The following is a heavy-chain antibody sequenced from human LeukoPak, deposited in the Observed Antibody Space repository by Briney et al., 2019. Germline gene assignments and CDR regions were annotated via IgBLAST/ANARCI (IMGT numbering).Heavy chain of an antibody. Sequence: RGESLEISCKGSGYSFTSYWIGWVRQMPGKGLEWMGIIYPGDSDTRYSPSFQGQVTISADKSISTAYLQLSSLKASDTAMYYCARLTTLTVPFDYWGQGTLVTVSS. V-gene: IGHV5-51*01. CDR1: GYSFTSYW. CDR3: ARLTTLTVPFDY. D-gene: IGHD2/OR15-2a*01. CDR2: IYPGDSDT. J-gene: IGHJ4*02.